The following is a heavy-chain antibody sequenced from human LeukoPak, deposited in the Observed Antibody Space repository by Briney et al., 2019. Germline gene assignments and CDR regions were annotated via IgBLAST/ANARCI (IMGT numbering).Heavy chain of an antibody. CDR1: GGSISSGDSY. D-gene: IGHD3-16*02. CDR2: IYYSGST. J-gene: IGHJ4*02. CDR3: ARGSTYVWGSYRYYFDY. V-gene: IGHV4-30-4*01. Sequence: SQTLSLTCTVSGGSISSGDSYWSWIRQPPGKGLEWIGYIYYSGSTYYNPSLESRITISVDTSKNQFSLKLSSVTAADTAVYFCARGSTYVWGSYRYYFDYWGQGTLVTVSS.